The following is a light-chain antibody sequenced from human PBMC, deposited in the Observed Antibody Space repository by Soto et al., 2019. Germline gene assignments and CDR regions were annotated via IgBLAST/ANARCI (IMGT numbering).Light chain of an antibody. CDR2: GAS. J-gene: IGKJ3*01. CDR3: QRYNNWPLT. V-gene: IGKV3D-15*01. Sequence: IVLTQSPATLSVSPGERATLSCRASQSVSSNLAWHQQRPGQAPRLLIYGASTRATGVPARFSGGGSGTEFTLTITSLQSEDFAVYWCQRYNNWPLTFGPGTKVDIK. CDR1: QSVSSN.